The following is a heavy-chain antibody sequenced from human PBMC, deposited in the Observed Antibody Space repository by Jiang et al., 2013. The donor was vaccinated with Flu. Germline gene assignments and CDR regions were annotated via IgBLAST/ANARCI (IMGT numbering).Heavy chain of an antibody. CDR3: ASMTAVAPDY. Sequence: QLVESGGGVVQPGRSLRLSCAASGFTFSSYAMHWVRQAPGKGLEWVAVISYDGSNKYYADSVKGRFTISRDNSKNTLYLQMNSLRAEDTAVYYCASMTAVAPDYWGQGTLVTVSS. CDR2: ISYDGSNK. J-gene: IGHJ4*02. D-gene: IGHD6-19*01. CDR1: GFTFSSYA. V-gene: IGHV3-30-3*01.